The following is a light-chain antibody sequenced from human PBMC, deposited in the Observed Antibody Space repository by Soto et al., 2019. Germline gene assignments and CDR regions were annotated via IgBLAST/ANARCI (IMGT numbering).Light chain of an antibody. V-gene: IGLV1-51*01. CDR1: NSNVGSFP. Sequence: QTVLTQPASVSAAPGQNVTISCSGANSNVGSFPVSWYQQLPGTAPKLLIYDNDKRPSGIPDRFSASKSGTSATLGITGLQTGDEATYYCGSWEYTRGEAFGRATQLTVL. CDR3: GSWEYTRGEA. J-gene: IGLJ2*01. CDR2: DND.